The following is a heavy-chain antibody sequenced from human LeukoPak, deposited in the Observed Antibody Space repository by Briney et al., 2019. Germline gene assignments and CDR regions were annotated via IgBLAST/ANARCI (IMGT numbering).Heavy chain of an antibody. CDR2: ISSSSSYI. J-gene: IGHJ4*02. Sequence: GGSLRLSCAASGFTFTSYSMNWVRQAPGKGLEWVSSISSSSSYIYYADSVKGRFTISRDNAKNSLYLQMNSLRAEDTAVYYCASYVDTAMDYWGQGTLVTVSS. V-gene: IGHV3-21*01. D-gene: IGHD5-18*01. CDR3: ASYVDTAMDY. CDR1: GFTFTSYS.